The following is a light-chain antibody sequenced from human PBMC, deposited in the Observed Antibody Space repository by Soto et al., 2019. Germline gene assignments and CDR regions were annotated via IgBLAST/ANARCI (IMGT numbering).Light chain of an antibody. CDR2: AAS. V-gene: IGKV1-5*01. CDR1: QTISSW. Sequence: EIQITQSASTLSGSVGGRVTITGRASQTISSWLAWYQQKPGKAPKLLIYAASSLQSGVPSRFSGSGSGTDFTLTISSLQPEDFATYYCQQYDHLPITFGQGTRLEI. CDR3: QQYDHLPIT. J-gene: IGKJ5*01.